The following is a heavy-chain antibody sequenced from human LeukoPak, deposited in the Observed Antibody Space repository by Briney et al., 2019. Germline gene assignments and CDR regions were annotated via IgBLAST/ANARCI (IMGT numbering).Heavy chain of an antibody. Sequence: GGSLRPSCAATGFTFSSYAMSWVRQAPGKGLHWVSPISGSGGSTYYADSVKGRFTISRDNSKNTLYLQMNSLRAEDTAVYYCAARRYFDWLFPIDYWGQGTLVTVSS. V-gene: IGHV3-23*01. J-gene: IGHJ4*02. D-gene: IGHD3-9*01. CDR2: ISGSGGST. CDR1: GFTFSSYA. CDR3: AARRYFDWLFPIDY.